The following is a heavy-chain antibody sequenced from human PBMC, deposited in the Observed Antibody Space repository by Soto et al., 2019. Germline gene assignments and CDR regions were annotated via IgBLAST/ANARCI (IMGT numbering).Heavy chain of an antibody. CDR3: ARAPYYYDSSGPDRYYYYGMDV. J-gene: IGHJ6*02. V-gene: IGHV1-69*12. CDR1: GGTFSSYA. Sequence: QVQLVQSGAEVKKPGSSVKVSCKASGGTFSSYAISWVRQAPGQGLEWMGGIIPIFGTANYAQKFQGRVTITADESTSTAYMELSSLRSEDTAVYYCARAPYYYDSSGPDRYYYYGMDVWGQGTTVTVSS. D-gene: IGHD3-22*01. CDR2: IIPIFGTA.